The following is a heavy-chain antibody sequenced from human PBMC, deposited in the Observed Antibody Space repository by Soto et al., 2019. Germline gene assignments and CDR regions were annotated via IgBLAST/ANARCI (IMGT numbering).Heavy chain of an antibody. D-gene: IGHD6-6*01. Sequence: ASVKVSCKASGYTFTSYAMHWVRQAPGQRLEWMGWINAGNGNTKYSQKFQGRVTITRDTSASTAYMELSSLRSEDTAVYYCARASRSIAYFDYWGQGTLVTVSS. V-gene: IGHV1-3*01. CDR3: ARASRSIAYFDY. CDR1: GYTFTSYA. CDR2: INAGNGNT. J-gene: IGHJ4*02.